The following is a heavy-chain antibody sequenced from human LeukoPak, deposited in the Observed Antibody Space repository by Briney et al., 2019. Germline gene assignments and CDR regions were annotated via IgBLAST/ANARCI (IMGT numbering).Heavy chain of an antibody. V-gene: IGHV4-34*01. Sequence: PSETLSLTCAVYGGSFSGYYWSWIRQPPGKGLEWIGEINHSGSTNYNPSPKSRVTISVDTSKNQFSLKLSSVTAADTAVYYCARGLRSYYYDSSGYYYYYYGMDVWGQGTTVTVSS. CDR1: GGSFSGYY. J-gene: IGHJ6*02. CDR3: ARGLRSYYYDSSGYYYYYYGMDV. CDR2: INHSGST. D-gene: IGHD3-22*01.